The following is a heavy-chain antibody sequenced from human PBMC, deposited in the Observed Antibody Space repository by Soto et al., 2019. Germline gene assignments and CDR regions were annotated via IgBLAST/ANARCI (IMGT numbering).Heavy chain of an antibody. CDR2: ISYDGSNK. CDR3: AKDSAAVAGHFDY. V-gene: IGHV3-30*18. D-gene: IGHD6-19*01. CDR1: GFTFSSYG. Sequence: GGSLRLSCAASGFTFSSYGMHWVRQAPGKGLEWVAVISYDGSNKYYADSVKGRFTISRDNSKNTLYLQMNSLRAEDTAVYYCAKDSAAVAGHFDYWGQGTLVTVSS. J-gene: IGHJ4*02.